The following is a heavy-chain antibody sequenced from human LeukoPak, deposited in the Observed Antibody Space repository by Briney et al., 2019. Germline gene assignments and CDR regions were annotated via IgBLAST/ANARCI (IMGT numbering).Heavy chain of an antibody. CDR3: APSSSWPQ. D-gene: IGHD6-13*01. V-gene: IGHV1-69*04. Sequence: SVKVSCKASGGTFSSYAISWVRQAPGQGLEWMGRIIPILGIANYAQKFQGRVTITANKSTSTAYMELSSLRSEDTAVYYCAPSSSWPQWGQGTLVTVSS. J-gene: IGHJ4*02. CDR1: GGTFSSYA. CDR2: IIPILGIA.